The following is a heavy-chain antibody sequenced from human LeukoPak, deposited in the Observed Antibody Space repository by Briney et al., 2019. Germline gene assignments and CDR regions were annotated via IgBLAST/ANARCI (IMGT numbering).Heavy chain of an antibody. Sequence: PGGSLRLSCAASGFTVSSNYMSWVRQAPGKGLEWVSVIYSGGSTYYADSVKGRFTVSRDNSKNTLYLQMNSLRAEDTAVYYCARDPAPGSGSYWEFDYWGQGTLVTVSS. CDR1: GFTVSSNY. CDR2: IYSGGST. J-gene: IGHJ4*02. CDR3: ARDPAPGSGSYWEFDY. D-gene: IGHD1-26*01. V-gene: IGHV3-53*01.